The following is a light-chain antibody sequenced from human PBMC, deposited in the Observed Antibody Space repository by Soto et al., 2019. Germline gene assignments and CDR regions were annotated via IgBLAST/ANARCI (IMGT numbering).Light chain of an antibody. J-gene: IGKJ2*01. Sequence: ENVLTQSPGTLSLSPGERATLSCRASQSVSARSLAWYQHKPGQAPRLLIRGASSRATGIPDRFSGSGSGTDFTHTISRLEPEVFAVYYCQQYGSSWYTFGQGPKLAIK. CDR2: GAS. CDR1: QSVSARS. CDR3: QQYGSSWYT. V-gene: IGKV3-20*01.